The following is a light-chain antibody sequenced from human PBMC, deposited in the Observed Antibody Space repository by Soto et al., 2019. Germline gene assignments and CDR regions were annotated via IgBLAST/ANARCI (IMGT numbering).Light chain of an antibody. CDR3: SSYTSSSTLLNV. V-gene: IGLV2-14*01. CDR2: DVS. Sequence: QSALTQPASVSGSPGQSITISCTGTSNDVGGYNYVSWYQQHPGKAPKLMIYDVSNRPSGVSNRFSGSKSGNKASLTISGLQAEDEADYYCSSYTSSSTLLNVFGSGTKVTVL. J-gene: IGLJ1*01. CDR1: SNDVGGYNY.